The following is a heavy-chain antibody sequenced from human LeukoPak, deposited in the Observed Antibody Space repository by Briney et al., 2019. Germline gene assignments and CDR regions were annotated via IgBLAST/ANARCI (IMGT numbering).Heavy chain of an antibody. CDR2: ISSSGSTI. CDR3: ARGDYYGSGSYYPTPDY. V-gene: IGHV3-11*01. D-gene: IGHD3-10*01. J-gene: IGHJ4*02. CDR1: GFTFSDDY. Sequence: GGSLRFSCAASGFTFSDDYMSCIRQAPGKGLEWVSDISSSGSTIYYADSVKGRFTISRDNAKNSLYLQMNSLRAEDTAVYYCARGDYYGSGSYYPTPDYWGQGTLVTVSS.